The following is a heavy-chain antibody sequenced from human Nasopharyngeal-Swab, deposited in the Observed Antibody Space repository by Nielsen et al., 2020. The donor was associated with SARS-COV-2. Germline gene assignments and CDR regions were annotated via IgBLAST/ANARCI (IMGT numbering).Heavy chain of an antibody. CDR1: GFTFSSYS. Sequence: GGSLRLSCAASGFTFSSYSMNWVRQAPGKGLEWVSSISSSSSYIYYADSVKGRFTISRDNAKNSLYLQMNSLRAEDTAVYYCARAHYGGTYYYYGMDVWGQGTTVTVSS. D-gene: IGHD4-23*01. CDR2: ISSSSSYI. J-gene: IGHJ6*02. V-gene: IGHV3-21*01. CDR3: ARAHYGGTYYYYGMDV.